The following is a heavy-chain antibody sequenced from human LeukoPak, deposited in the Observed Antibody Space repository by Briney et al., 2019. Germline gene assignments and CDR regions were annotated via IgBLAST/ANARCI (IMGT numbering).Heavy chain of an antibody. CDR2: MKYGGSEK. CDR3: ARDIEAAGLFLDY. D-gene: IGHD6-13*01. J-gene: IGHJ4*02. V-gene: IGHV3-7*01. CDR1: GFTFSSYW. Sequence: PGGSLRLSCAASGFTFSSYWMSWVRQAPGKGLEWVANMKYGGSEKYYVDSVKGRFTSSRDNAKNSLYLQMNSLRAEDTAVYYCARDIEAAGLFLDYWGQGTLVTVSS.